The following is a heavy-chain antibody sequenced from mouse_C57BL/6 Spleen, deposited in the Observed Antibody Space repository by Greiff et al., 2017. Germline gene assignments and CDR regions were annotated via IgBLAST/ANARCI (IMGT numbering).Heavy chain of an antibody. V-gene: IGHV1-59*01. CDR1: GYTFTSYW. J-gene: IGHJ3*01. Sequence: VQLQQPGAELVRPGTSVKLSCKASGYTFTSYWMHWVKQRPGQGLEWIGVIDPSDSYTNYNQKFKGKATLTVDKSSSTAYIPLSSLTSEDSAVYYCAREGRDSAGYVAYWGQGTLVTVSA. D-gene: IGHD3-2*02. CDR3: AREGRDSAGYVAY. CDR2: IDPSDSYT.